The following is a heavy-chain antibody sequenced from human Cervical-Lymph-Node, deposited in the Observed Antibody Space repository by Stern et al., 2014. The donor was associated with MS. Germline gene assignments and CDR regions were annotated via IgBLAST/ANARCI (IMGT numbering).Heavy chain of an antibody. CDR2: ISPSGST. CDR1: GGSISSGSYY. J-gene: IGHJ4*02. Sequence: QVQLQESGPGLVKPSQTLSLTCTVSGGSISSGSYYWSWIRQPAGKGLEWIGRISPSGSTNYNPSLKNRVTISVDTSKNQFSLKRSSVTAADTAMYYCARAYYASSGYYYPFDYWGQGTLVTVSS. V-gene: IGHV4-61*02. CDR3: ARAYYASSGYYYPFDY. D-gene: IGHD3-22*01.